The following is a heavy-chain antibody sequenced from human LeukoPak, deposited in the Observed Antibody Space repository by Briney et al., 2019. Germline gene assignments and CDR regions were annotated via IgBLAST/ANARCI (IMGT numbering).Heavy chain of an antibody. CDR2: INPKSGGT. D-gene: IGHD3-22*01. V-gene: IGHV1-2*02. J-gene: IGHJ4*02. Sequence: GASVKVSCKASGYTFIGYFIHWVRQAPGQGLEWMGWINPKSGGTNYTQNFQGRFTMTTDTSISTVYMELSRLSSDDTAVYYCASDDLSGYYYLDYWGQGTPVTISS. CDR1: GYTFIGYF. CDR3: ASDDLSGYYYLDY.